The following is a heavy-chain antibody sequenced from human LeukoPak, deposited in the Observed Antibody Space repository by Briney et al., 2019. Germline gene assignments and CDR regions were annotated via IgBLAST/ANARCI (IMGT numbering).Heavy chain of an antibody. CDR3: ARGPSYGATPD. CDR2: MNPNSGNT. D-gene: IGHD4-17*01. V-gene: IGHV1-8*02. CDR1: GYTFTGYY. Sequence: ASVKVSCKASGYTFTGYYMHWVRQAPGQGLEWMGWMNPNSGNTGYAQKFQGRVTMTRNTSISTAYMELSSLRSEDTAVYYCARGPSYGATPDWGQGTLVTVSS. J-gene: IGHJ4*02.